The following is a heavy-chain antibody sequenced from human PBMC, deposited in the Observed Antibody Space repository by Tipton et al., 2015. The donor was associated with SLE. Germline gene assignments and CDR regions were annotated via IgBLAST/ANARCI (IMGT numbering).Heavy chain of an antibody. CDR3: ARGPPYDSSGYPDY. Sequence: TLSLTCTVSGGSISSYYWSWIRQPAGKGLEWIGRIYTSGSTNYNPSLKSRVTISVDTSKNQFSLKLSSVTAADTAVYYCARGPPYDSSGYPDYWGQGTLVTVSS. CDR2: IYTSGST. CDR1: GGSISSYY. V-gene: IGHV4-4*07. D-gene: IGHD3-22*01. J-gene: IGHJ4*02.